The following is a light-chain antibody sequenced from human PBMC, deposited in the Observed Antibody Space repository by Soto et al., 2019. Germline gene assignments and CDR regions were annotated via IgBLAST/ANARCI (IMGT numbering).Light chain of an antibody. CDR1: QSISGN. V-gene: IGKV3-20*01. CDR3: QQYGSSPWT. Sequence: EIVMTQSPATLPVSPGEGGTLSFRASQSISGNLAWYQQKPGQAPRLLIYGASSRATGVPDRFSGGGSGTDFTLTISRLEPEDFAVYYCQQYGSSPWTFGQGTKVDIK. J-gene: IGKJ1*01. CDR2: GAS.